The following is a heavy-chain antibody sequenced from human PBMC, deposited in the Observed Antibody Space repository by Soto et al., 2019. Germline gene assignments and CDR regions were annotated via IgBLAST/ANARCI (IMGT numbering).Heavy chain of an antibody. D-gene: IGHD5-12*01. Sequence: QLQLQESGPGLVRPSEILSLSCSVFGESISSSSYFWGWVRQSPGKGPEWIGSSFFGGATYYNPSLKIRAPTAVDASKNQLSLNLSSVTAADTAIYYCAICYGYTFPLDHWGPGTLVVVSS. CDR2: SFFGGAT. CDR3: AICYGYTFPLDH. V-gene: IGHV4-39*01. J-gene: IGHJ4*02. CDR1: GESISSSSYF.